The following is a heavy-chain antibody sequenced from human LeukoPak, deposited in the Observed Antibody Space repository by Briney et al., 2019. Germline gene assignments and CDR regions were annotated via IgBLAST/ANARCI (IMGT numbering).Heavy chain of an antibody. CDR1: GGSISNSNYY. D-gene: IGHD6-13*01. J-gene: IGHJ4*02. CDR3: ATRYSSSWYDTYFDY. V-gene: IGHV4-39*01. CDR2: ISYSGST. Sequence: SETLSLTCTVSGGSISNSNYYWGWIRQPPGKGLEWIGSISYSGSTYYNPSLKSRVTISVDTSNNQFSLKLSSVTAADTAVYYCATRYSSSWYDTYFDYWGQGTLVIVSS.